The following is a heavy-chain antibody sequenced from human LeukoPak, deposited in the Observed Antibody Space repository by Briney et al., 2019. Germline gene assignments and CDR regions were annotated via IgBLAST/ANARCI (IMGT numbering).Heavy chain of an antibody. CDR2: ISDNGGGT. D-gene: IGHD1-26*01. V-gene: IGHV3-23*01. Sequence: GGSLRLSCAASGFTFSTYAITWVRQAPGQGLEWVSAISDNGGGTYYADSAKGRFTVSRDNSKNTLYLQMNSLRAEDTAVYYCAREFKVGTTTLSFEIWGQGTMVTVSS. CDR3: AREFKVGTTTLSFEI. J-gene: IGHJ3*02. CDR1: GFTFSTYA.